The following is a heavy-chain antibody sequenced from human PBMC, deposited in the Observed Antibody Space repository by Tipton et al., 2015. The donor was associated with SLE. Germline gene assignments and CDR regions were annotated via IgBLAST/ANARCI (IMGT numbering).Heavy chain of an antibody. J-gene: IGHJ4*02. CDR3: ARDWVKGSGDFEF. D-gene: IGHD5-12*01. CDR2: ITPYSGAT. Sequence: QVQLVQSGAEVKKPGASVKVSCKVSGYKIIDYYIHWVRQAPGQGLEWMGRITPYSGATNYGQDFQGRVTLTWDKSVTTVYMDLNRLTFDDTAVYYCARDWVKGSGDFEFWGQGTQVTVSS. CDR1: GYKIIDYY. V-gene: IGHV1-2*06.